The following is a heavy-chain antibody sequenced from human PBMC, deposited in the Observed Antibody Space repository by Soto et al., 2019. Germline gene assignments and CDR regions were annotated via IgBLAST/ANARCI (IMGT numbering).Heavy chain of an antibody. Sequence: QVQLQESGPGLVKPSQTLSLTCIVSGGSITSGGYCWTWIRQHPVKGLEWMGHIYYSGSTSYNPSLKRRVTITIDTSKNQFSLKLTSVTAADTALYYCARDGDYFGSGSPPLLSKWGQGTLVTVSS. CDR3: ARDGDYFGSGSPPLLSK. J-gene: IGHJ4*02. V-gene: IGHV4-31*03. CDR1: GGSITSGGYC. CDR2: IYYSGST. D-gene: IGHD3-10*01.